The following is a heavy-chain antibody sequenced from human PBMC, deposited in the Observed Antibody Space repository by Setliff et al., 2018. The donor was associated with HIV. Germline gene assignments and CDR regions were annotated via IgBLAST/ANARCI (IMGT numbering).Heavy chain of an antibody. V-gene: IGHV4-34*12. CDR1: GGSFSGYH. J-gene: IGHJ4*02. CDR3: ARRSGWAYDY. D-gene: IGHD6-19*01. CDR2: IIHSGGT. Sequence: SETLSLTCAVYGGSFSGYHWSWIRQPPGKGLEWTGEIIHSGGTNYSPSLKSRVTISVDTSKNQFSLKLSSVTAADTAVYYCARRSGWAYDYWGQGTLVTVSS.